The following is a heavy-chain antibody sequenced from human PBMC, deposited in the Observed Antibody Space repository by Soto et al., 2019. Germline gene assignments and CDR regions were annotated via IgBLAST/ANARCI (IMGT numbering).Heavy chain of an antibody. CDR3: AKGRGGSGSLPPRVDF. CDR2: ISGGGDTT. J-gene: IGHJ4*02. Sequence: EVQLLESGGGLVQPGGSLRLSCAASGFTFNNYAMTWVRQAPGKGLEWVSAISGGGDTTSYADSVKGRFTVSRDGSKNKLYLQMSSVRAEDTALYYCAKGRGGSGSLPPRVDFWGQGTLVTVSS. CDR1: GFTFNNYA. V-gene: IGHV3-23*01. D-gene: IGHD3-10*01.